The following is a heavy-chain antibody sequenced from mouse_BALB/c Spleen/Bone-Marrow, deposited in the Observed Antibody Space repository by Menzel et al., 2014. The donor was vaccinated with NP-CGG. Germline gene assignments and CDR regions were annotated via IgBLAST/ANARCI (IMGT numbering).Heavy chain of an antibody. D-gene: IGHD1-1*01. CDR3: TRYGNSHYYAMDY. Sequence: QVQLQQSGAELVRPGASVKLPCRASGYTFTSYWINWVKQRPGQGLEWIGNIYPSDSYTSYNQRFKDKATLTVDKSSSTAYMQLSSPTSEDSAVYYCTRYGNSHYYAMDYWGQGTSVTVPS. V-gene: IGHV1-69*02. CDR2: IYPSDSYT. J-gene: IGHJ4*01. CDR1: GYTFTSYW.